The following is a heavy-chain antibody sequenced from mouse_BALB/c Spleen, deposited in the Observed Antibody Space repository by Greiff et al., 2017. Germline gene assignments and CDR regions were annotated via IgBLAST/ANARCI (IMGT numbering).Heavy chain of an antibody. Sequence: QVQLKESGPGLVQPSQSLSITCTVSGFSLTSYGVHWVRQSPGKGLEWLGVIWSGGSTDYNAAFISRLSISKDNSKSQVFFKMNSLQADDTAIYYCALIPIITTATDYAMDYWGQGTSVTVSS. CDR1: GFSLTSYG. D-gene: IGHD1-2*01. V-gene: IGHV2-4-1*01. J-gene: IGHJ4*01. CDR2: IWSGGST. CDR3: ALIPIITTATDYAMDY.